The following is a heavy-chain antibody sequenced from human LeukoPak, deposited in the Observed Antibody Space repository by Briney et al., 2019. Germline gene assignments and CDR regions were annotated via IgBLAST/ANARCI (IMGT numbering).Heavy chain of an antibody. Sequence: ASVKVSCKASGYTFTGYYMHWVRQAPGQGLEWMGWIDPNSGGTNYAQKFQGWVTMTRDTSISTAYMELSGLRSDDTAVYYCARSYYYDSSGPYYYGMDVWGQGTTVTVSS. CDR2: IDPNSGGT. CDR3: ARSYYYDSSGPYYYGMDV. J-gene: IGHJ6*02. V-gene: IGHV1-2*04. CDR1: GYTFTGYY. D-gene: IGHD3-22*01.